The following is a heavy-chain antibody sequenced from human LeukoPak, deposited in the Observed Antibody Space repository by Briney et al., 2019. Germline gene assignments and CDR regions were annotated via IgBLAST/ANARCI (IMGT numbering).Heavy chain of an antibody. V-gene: IGHV4-59*01. CDR1: GGSINSYY. CDR3: ATSYWVSGYFYMDV. J-gene: IGHJ6*03. Sequence: KTSETLSLTCTVSGGSINSYYWSWIRQPPGKGLEWIGYIYYNGNTKYNPSLTSRVTISVDTSKNQFSLRLSSVTAADTAFYYCATSYWVSGYFYMDVWGKGTSVTISS. CDR2: IYYNGNT. D-gene: IGHD3-10*01.